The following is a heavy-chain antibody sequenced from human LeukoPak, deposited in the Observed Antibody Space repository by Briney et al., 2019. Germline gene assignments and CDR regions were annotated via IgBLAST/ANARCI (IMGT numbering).Heavy chain of an antibody. D-gene: IGHD3-22*01. J-gene: IGHJ4*02. CDR3: ATASRGYVDY. Sequence: GGSLRLSCAASGFTFSSYGMHWVRQAPGKGLEWVGRIKRKTDGGTTDYAAPVKGRFTISRDDSKSTLFLQMNSLKTEDTAMYYCATASRGYVDYWGQGTLVTVSS. CDR1: GFTFSSYG. CDR2: IKRKTDGGTT. V-gene: IGHV3-15*07.